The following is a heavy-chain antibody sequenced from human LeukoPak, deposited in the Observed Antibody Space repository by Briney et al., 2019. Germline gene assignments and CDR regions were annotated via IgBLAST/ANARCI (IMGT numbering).Heavy chain of an antibody. V-gene: IGHV3-66*04. CDR1: GLTVSTKY. J-gene: IGHJ4*02. CDR3: ARRDLNWGPIDY. Sequence: GGSLRLSCAAAGLTVSTKYRAWGRRAPGKGLEWVSFLNSGGTTNYADSVKGRFTISRDYSKNTLNLQMNSLRADDTAVYYCARRDLNWGPIDYWGQGTLVTVSS. CDR2: LNSGGTT. D-gene: IGHD7-27*01.